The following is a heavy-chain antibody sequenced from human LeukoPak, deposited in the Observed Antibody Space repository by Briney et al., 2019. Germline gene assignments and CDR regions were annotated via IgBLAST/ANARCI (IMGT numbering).Heavy chain of an antibody. J-gene: IGHJ4*02. V-gene: IGHV1-69*05. D-gene: IGHD6-19*01. CDR2: IIPIFGTA. CDR3: ARSIAVAGPAEDYFDY. CDR1: GGTFSSYA. Sequence: SVKVSCKASGGTFSSYAISWVRQAPGQGLEWMGRIIPIFGTANYAQKFQGRVTITTDESTSTAYMELSSLRSEDTALYYCARSIAVAGPAEDYFDYWGQGTLXTVS.